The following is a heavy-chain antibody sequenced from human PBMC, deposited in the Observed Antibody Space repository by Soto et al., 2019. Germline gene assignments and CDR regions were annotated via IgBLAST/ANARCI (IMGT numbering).Heavy chain of an antibody. V-gene: IGHV3-23*01. J-gene: IGHJ4*02. CDR1: GFTFSSYA. CDR3: AKVMYGSSWYASDYFDY. D-gene: IGHD6-13*01. Sequence: EVQLLESGGGLVQPGGSLRRSCAASGFTFSSYAMSWVRQAPGQGLEWVSAISGRGSSTYYTDSVKGRFTISRDTSKNTLYLQMNSLRGEDTAVYYCAKVMYGSSWYASDYFDYWGQGTLVTVSS. CDR2: ISGRGSST.